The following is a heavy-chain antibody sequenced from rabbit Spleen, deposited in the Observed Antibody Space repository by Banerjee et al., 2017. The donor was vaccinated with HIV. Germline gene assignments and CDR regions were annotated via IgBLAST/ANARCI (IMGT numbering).Heavy chain of an antibody. V-gene: IGHV1S40*01. J-gene: IGHJ6*01. D-gene: IGHD8-1*01. CDR2: IDTGSSGFT. Sequence: KESGGGMVKPGASLTLTCTAFGVSFSSSSYMCWVCQAPGKGLEWIACIDTGSSGFTYFATWAKGRFTCSKTSSTTVTLQMTRLTAADTATYFCARDTGSSFSSYGMDLWGQGTLVTVS. CDR1: GVSFSSSSY. CDR3: ARDTGSSFSSYGMDL.